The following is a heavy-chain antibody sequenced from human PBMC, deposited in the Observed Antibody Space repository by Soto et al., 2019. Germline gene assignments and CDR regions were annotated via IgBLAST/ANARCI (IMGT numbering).Heavy chain of an antibody. J-gene: IGHJ4*02. V-gene: IGHV1-46*01. D-gene: IGHD1-26*01. Sequence: QVQLVQSGAEVKKPGASVTLSCKSSGYTFTNYYVHWVRQAPGQGLEWMGMITPRGGATTYTQKFQGRAIMSRVASTSTVYMELGSLRADDTAVYYWARAPREDLYYFDYWGRGTLVSVSS. CDR3: ARAPREDLYYFDY. CDR2: ITPRGGAT. CDR1: GYTFTNYY.